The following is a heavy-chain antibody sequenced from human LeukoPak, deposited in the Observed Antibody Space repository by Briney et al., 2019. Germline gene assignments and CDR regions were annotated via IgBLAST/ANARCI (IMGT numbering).Heavy chain of an antibody. CDR2: INPNSGGT. CDR3: ATQYGDYVYYFDY. CDR1: GYTFTRYY. J-gene: IGHJ4*02. V-gene: IGHV1-2*02. Sequence: ASVKVSSTASGYTFTRYYLHWVRQAPGQGLEWMGWINPNSGGTNYAQKFQGRVTMTRDTSISTAYMELSRLRSDDTAVYYCATQYGDYVYYFDYWGQGTLVTVSS. D-gene: IGHD4-17*01.